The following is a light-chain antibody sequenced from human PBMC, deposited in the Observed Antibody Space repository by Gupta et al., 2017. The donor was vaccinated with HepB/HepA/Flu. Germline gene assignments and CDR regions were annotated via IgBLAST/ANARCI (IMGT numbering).Light chain of an antibody. Sequence: EIALPQSPATLSLSPGERATLSCRASQSININLAWYQKKPGQAPGLLIYEISTRATGIPARFSGSGSGTDFALTISSLEPEDFAVYYCQQRDNWPWTFGQGTKVET. CDR1: QSININ. CDR2: EIS. CDR3: QQRDNWPWT. J-gene: IGKJ1*01. V-gene: IGKV3-11*01.